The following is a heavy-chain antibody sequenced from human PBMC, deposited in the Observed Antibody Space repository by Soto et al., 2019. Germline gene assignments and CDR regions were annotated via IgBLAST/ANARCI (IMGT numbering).Heavy chain of an antibody. Sequence: SVKGSCKAAGVSFSGDTSGWGRQAPGQGLEWMGRIIPILGIANYAQKFQGRVTITADKSTSTAYMELSSLRSEDTAVYYCARDHPMVRGVIPSYYWGQGTLVTVSS. CDR1: GVSFSGDT. J-gene: IGHJ4*02. V-gene: IGHV1-69*04. D-gene: IGHD3-10*01. CDR3: ARDHPMVRGVIPSYY. CDR2: IIPILGIA.